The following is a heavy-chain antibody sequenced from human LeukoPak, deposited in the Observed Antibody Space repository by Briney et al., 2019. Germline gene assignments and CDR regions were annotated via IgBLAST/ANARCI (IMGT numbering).Heavy chain of an antibody. J-gene: IGHJ4*02. Sequence: PGGSLRLSCAASGFTFSDYYMSWIRQASGKGLEWVSYISSSGSTIYYADSVKGRFTISRDNAENSLYLQMNSLRAEDTAVYYCARAPRGRYSSSWYYFDYWGQGTLVTVSS. V-gene: IGHV3-11*01. CDR1: GFTFSDYY. CDR3: ARAPRGRYSSSWYYFDY. D-gene: IGHD6-13*01. CDR2: ISSSGSTI.